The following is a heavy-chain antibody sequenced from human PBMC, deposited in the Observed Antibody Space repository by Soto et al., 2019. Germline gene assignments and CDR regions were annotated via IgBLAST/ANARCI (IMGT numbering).Heavy chain of an antibody. J-gene: IGHJ4*01. D-gene: IGHD1-26*01. V-gene: IGHV5-51*01. Sequence: GESLKISCEGSGYTFTYYWIGWVRQMPGKGLEWMGVTYPFDSDTRYSPSFQGRVTISAVQSTNTAYLELSRLQASDTAIYYCGRHCGGATTGIDYWGQGTLVTVS. CDR3: GRHCGGATTGIDY. CDR1: GYTFTYYW. CDR2: TYPFDSDT.